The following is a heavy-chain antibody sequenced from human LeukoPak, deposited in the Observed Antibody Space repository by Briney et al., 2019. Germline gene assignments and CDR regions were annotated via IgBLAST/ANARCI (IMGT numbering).Heavy chain of an antibody. CDR1: GGSIDSSSYY. V-gene: IGHV4-39*02. CDR3: ARGPYSYDSSGAFDI. J-gene: IGHJ3*02. D-gene: IGHD3-22*01. Sequence: SETLSLTCVVSGGSIDSSSYYWGWIRQPPGKGLEWIGSIFRTGSTYYSASLKSRVSISVDTSKNHIALKLTSVTAADTAVYFCARGPYSYDSSGAFDIWGQGTMVTVSS. CDR2: IFRTGST.